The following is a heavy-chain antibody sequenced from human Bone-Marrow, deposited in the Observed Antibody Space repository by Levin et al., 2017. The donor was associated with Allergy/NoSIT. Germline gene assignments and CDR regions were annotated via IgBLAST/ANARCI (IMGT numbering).Heavy chain of an antibody. V-gene: IGHV3-11*01. CDR3: ARDNAGTTTYYYYYGMDV. J-gene: IGHJ6*02. D-gene: IGHD1/OR15-1a*01. Sequence: SLLLSFSSSGFPFRDSSMSWIRQAPGKGLEWVSYISSSGSTIYYADSVKGRFTISRDNAKNSLYLQMNSLRAEDTAVYYCARDNAGTTTYYYYYGMDVWGQGTTVTVSS. CDR1: GFPFRDSS. CDR2: ISSSGSTI.